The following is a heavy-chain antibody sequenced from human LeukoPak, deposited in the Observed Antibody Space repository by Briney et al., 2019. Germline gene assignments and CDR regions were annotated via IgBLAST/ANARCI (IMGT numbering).Heavy chain of an antibody. Sequence: ASVKVSCKASGYTFTSYDINWVRQATGQGLEWMGWMNPNSGNTGYAQKFQGRVTMTRDTSISTAYMELSRLRSDDTAVYYCARTGKWGSSWYGWFYYMDVWGKGTTVTVSS. CDR1: GYTFTSYD. J-gene: IGHJ6*03. V-gene: IGHV1-8*01. CDR2: MNPNSGNT. CDR3: ARTGKWGSSWYGWFYYMDV. D-gene: IGHD6-13*01.